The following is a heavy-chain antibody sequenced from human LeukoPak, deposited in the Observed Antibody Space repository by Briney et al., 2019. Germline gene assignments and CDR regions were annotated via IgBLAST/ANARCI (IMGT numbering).Heavy chain of an antibody. Sequence: PSQTLSLTCDVSGVAVTSSPTYWGWIRQPPGKGLEWIGNIHYAGATYYNPSLKSRVTISLDTSKNHFSLQVNSMTVADTAVYFCAKVGNDYDDNGVRLIAFDMWGQGTMVTVSS. CDR2: IHYAGAT. CDR3: AKVGNDYDDNGVRLIAFDM. CDR1: GVAVTSSPTY. V-gene: IGHV4-30-4*01. J-gene: IGHJ3*02. D-gene: IGHD4/OR15-4a*01.